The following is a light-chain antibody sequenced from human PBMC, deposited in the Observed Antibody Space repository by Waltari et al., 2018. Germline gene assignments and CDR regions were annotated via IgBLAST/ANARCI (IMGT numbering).Light chain of an antibody. CDR1: QDITTS. Sequence: DIQLTQSPSFLSAAVADRVTITCQATQDITTSLSWCQQKPGTAPQLLIYDESSLQAGVPSRFSGTGSGTAFSFTITSLQPEDSATYYCQHYHSLPYTFGRGTKLQIK. CDR2: DES. J-gene: IGKJ2*01. V-gene: IGKV1-33*01. CDR3: QHYHSLPYT.